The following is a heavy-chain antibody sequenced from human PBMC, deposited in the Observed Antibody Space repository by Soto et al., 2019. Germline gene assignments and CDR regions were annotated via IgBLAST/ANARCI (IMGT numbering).Heavy chain of an antibody. J-gene: IGHJ4*02. CDR1: GGTLSSSA. D-gene: IGHD3-22*01. CDR3: ARGESSDTGDDV. V-gene: IGHV1-69*01. CDR2: TSPILGTA. Sequence: QVHLVQSGAEVRKPGSAVKVSCQASGGTLSSSAVSWVRQAPGQGLEWVGGTSPILGTAHYAQQFQGRVTCTADHSTNTAYMELSSLRSEDTALYFCARGESSDTGDDVWGQGTLVTFSS.